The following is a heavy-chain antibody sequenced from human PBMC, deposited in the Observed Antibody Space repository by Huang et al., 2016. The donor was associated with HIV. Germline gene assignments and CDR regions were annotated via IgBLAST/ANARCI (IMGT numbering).Heavy chain of an antibody. CDR2: IRYDGNND. CDR3: VKERGSSRARSSFDF. D-gene: IGHD6-13*01. J-gene: IGHJ3*01. V-gene: IGHV3-30*02. CDR1: GFPFSDYG. Sequence: QVRLVESGGGVVVPGASLTLSCSAYGFPFSDYGMDWVRQAPGKGLEWVSFIRYDGNNDYLIGSVKGRFTISRDNSNNTLYLRMNSLRPEDTAVYYCVKERGSSRARSSFDFWGQGTSVIVSS.